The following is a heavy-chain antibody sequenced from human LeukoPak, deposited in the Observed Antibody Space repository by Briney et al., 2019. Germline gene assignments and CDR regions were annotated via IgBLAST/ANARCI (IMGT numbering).Heavy chain of an antibody. Sequence: PGGSLRLSCAASGFTFSSNWMHWVRQAPGRGLVWVSLINNDGSNTNYADSVKGRFTISRDNAKNTVSLEMHSLRAEDTAVYYCARVDCSGGSCYAFDIWGQGTMVTVSS. CDR3: ARVDCSGGSCYAFDI. V-gene: IGHV3-74*01. CDR2: INNDGSNT. D-gene: IGHD2-15*01. CDR1: GFTFSSNW. J-gene: IGHJ3*02.